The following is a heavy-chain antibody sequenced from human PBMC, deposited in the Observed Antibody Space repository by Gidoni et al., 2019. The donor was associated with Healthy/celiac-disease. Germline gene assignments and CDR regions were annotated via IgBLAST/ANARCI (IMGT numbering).Heavy chain of an antibody. D-gene: IGHD2-2*02. CDR1: GGSISSYY. V-gene: IGHV4-59*01. Sequence: QVQLQESGPGLVKPSETLSLTCTVSGGSISSYYWSWIRQPPGKGLEWIGYIYYSGSTNYNPSLKRRVTISVDPSKNPFSLKLSSVTAADTAVYYCARVHTPDYYFDYWGQGTLVTVSS. CDR2: IYYSGST. CDR3: ARVHTPDYYFDY. J-gene: IGHJ4*02.